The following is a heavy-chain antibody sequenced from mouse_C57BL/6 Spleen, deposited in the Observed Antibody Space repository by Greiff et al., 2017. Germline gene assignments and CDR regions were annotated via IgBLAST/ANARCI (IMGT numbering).Heavy chain of an antibody. CDR2: IYWDDDK. CDR3: ARRSTMITRAMDY. J-gene: IGHJ4*01. CDR1: GFSLSTSGMG. Sequence: QVTLKESGPGILQSSQTLSLTCSFSGFSLSTSGMGVSWIRQPSGKGLEWLAHIYWDDDKRYNPSLKSRLTISKDTSRNQIFLKITSGDTADTATYDCARRSTMITRAMDYWGQGTSVTVSS. D-gene: IGHD2-4*01. V-gene: IGHV8-12*01.